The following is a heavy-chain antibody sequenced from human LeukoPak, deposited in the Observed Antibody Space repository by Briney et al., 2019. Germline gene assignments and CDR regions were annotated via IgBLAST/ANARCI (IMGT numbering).Heavy chain of an antibody. CDR2: ISGSGGST. J-gene: IGHJ5*02. V-gene: IGHV3-23*01. CDR1: GFTFSSYA. D-gene: IGHD3-22*01. CDR3: ARDSNYYDSSGYYRSLGGNWFDP. Sequence: PGGSLRLSCAASGFTFSSYAMGWVRQAPGKGLEWVSAISGSGGSTYYADSVKGRFTISRDNSKNTLYLQMNSLRAEDTAAYYCARDSNYYDSSGYYRSLGGNWFDPWGQGTLVTVSS.